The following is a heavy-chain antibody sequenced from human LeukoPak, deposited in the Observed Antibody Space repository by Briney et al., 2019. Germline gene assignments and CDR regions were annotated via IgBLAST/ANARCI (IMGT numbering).Heavy chain of an antibody. CDR3: ARALSWTSESYYYMDV. J-gene: IGHJ6*03. D-gene: IGHD3/OR15-3a*01. CDR2: MNPNSGNT. V-gene: IGHV1-8*01. CDR1: VYTFTNYD. Sequence: ASVTVSFMASVYTFTNYDINWVRQAAGQGLEWMGWMNPNSGNTGYAQRFQGRVTMTKNTSITTAYMELSSLRSEDTAVYFCARALSWTSESYYYMDVWGKGTTVTVSS.